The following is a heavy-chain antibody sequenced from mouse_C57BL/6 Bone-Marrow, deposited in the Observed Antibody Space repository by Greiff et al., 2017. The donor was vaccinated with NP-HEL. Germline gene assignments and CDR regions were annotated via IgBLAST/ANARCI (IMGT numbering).Heavy chain of an antibody. CDR2: INPNNGGT. CDR1: GYTFTDYY. J-gene: IGHJ1*03. CDR3: ATTVVAPRWYFDV. V-gene: IGHV1-26*01. D-gene: IGHD1-1*01. Sequence: EVQLQQSGPELVKPGASVKISCKASGYTFTDYYMNWVKQSHGKSLEWIGDINPNNGGTSYNQKFKGKATLTVDKSSSTAYMELRSLTSEDSAVYYCATTVVAPRWYFDVWGTGTTVTVSS.